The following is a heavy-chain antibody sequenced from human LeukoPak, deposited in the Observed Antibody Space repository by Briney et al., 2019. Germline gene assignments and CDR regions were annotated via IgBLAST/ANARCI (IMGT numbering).Heavy chain of an antibody. CDR1: GGSISRGGYY. CDR3: ARGDYGLYFFDS. CDR2: LYYSRTT. Sequence: SETLSLTCTVSGGSISRGGYYWNWIRQHPREGLEWIGYLYYSRTTSYNPSLKSRATISVDTSNNQFSLKLSSVTAADTAVYYCARGDYGLYFFDSWGRGTLVTVSS. D-gene: IGHD4-17*01. J-gene: IGHJ4*02. V-gene: IGHV4-31*03.